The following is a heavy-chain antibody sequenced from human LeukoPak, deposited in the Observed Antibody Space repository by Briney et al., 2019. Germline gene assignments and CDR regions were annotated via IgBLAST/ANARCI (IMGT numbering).Heavy chain of an antibody. D-gene: IGHD5-24*01. CDR3: AREEAEIIDY. CDR1: GFTFSSYE. V-gene: IGHV3-48*03. J-gene: IGHJ4*02. Sequence: GGSLRLSGAASGFTFSSYEMNWVRQAPGKGLEWVSYISSSGSTIYYADSVKGRFTISRDNAKNSLYLQMNSLRAEDTAVYYCAREEAEIIDYWGQGTLVTVSS. CDR2: ISSSGSTI.